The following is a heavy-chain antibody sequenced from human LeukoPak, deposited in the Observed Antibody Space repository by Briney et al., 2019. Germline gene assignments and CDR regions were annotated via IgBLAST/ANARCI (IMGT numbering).Heavy chain of an antibody. CDR3: ARTYYYDSSGYYY. V-gene: IGHV1-69*05. CDR2: IIPIFGTA. Sequence: SVKVSCKASGGTFSSYAISWARQAPGQGLEWMGRIIPIFGTANYAQKFQGRVTITTDESTSTAYMELSSLRSEDTAVYYCARTYYYDSSGYYYWGQGTLVTVSS. CDR1: GGTFSSYA. J-gene: IGHJ4*02. D-gene: IGHD3-22*01.